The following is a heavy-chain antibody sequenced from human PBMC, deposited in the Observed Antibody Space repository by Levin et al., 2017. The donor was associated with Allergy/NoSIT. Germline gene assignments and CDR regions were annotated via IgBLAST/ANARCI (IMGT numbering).Heavy chain of an antibody. J-gene: IGHJ6*02. CDR3: AKILSVVDSYYYGMDV. Sequence: LSLTCVASGFTFSTYPMTWVRQAPGKGLEWVSTISGSGGNTWYADSVKGRFTISRDNSKNTVYLRMDSLRAEDTALYYCAKILSVVDSYYYGMDVWGQGTTVTVSS. CDR2: ISGSGGNT. V-gene: IGHV3-23*01. CDR1: GFTFSTYP. D-gene: IGHD4-23*01.